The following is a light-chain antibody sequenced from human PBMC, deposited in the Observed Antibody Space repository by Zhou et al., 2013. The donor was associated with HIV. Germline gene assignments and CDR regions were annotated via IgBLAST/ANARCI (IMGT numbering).Light chain of an antibody. V-gene: IGKV1-39*01. J-gene: IGKJ4*01. CDR3: QQANSFPLT. CDR2: GTS. CDR1: QSIRSY. Sequence: DIQMTQSPSSLSASVGDRVTITCRASQSIRSYLNWYQQKPGKAPKVLIYGTSTLQSGVPSRFSGSGSGTDFTLTISSLQPEDFATYFCQQANSFPLTFGGGTKVDVK.